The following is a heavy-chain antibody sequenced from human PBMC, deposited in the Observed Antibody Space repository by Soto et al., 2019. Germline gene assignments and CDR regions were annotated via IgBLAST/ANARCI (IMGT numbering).Heavy chain of an antibody. CDR1: GYTFTSYA. V-gene: IGHV1-3*01. CDR2: INAGNGNT. CDR3: ARGKGYSSSWYGPCYFDY. D-gene: IGHD6-13*01. J-gene: IGHJ4*02. Sequence: ASVKVSCKASGYTFTSYAMHWVRQAPGQRLEWMGWINAGNGNTKYSQKFQGRVTITRDTSASTAYMELSSLRSEDTAVYYCARGKGYSSSWYGPCYFDYWGQGTLVTVSS.